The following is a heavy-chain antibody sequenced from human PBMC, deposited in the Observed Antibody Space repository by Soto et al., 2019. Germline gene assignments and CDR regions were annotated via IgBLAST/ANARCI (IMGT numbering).Heavy chain of an antibody. V-gene: IGHV3-30*18. CDR2: ISYDGPNQ. Sequence: QVQLVESGGGVVQPGRSLRLSCAASGFTFSSYAMHWVRQAPGKGLEWVAAISYDGPNQYYGDSVKGRFTISRDNSRNMLYLQMDNLRDEDTALYYCAKVEERWDLTLHYDSWGQGTLVTVSS. D-gene: IGHD1-26*01. J-gene: IGHJ4*02. CDR1: GFTFSSYA. CDR3: AKVEERWDLTLHYDS.